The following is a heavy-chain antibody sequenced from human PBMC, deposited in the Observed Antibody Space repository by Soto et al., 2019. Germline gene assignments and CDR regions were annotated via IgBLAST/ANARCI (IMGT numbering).Heavy chain of an antibody. CDR2: IYHSGST. CDR3: ARSSIDSSGYYGYLFDY. Sequence: PSETLSLTCAVSGGSISSSNWWSWVRQPPGKGLEWIGEIYHSGSTNYNPSLKSRVTISVDKSKNQFSLKLSSVTAADTAVYYCARSSIDSSGYYGYLFDYWGQGTLVTVSS. V-gene: IGHV4-4*02. J-gene: IGHJ4*02. D-gene: IGHD3-22*01. CDR1: GGSISSSNW.